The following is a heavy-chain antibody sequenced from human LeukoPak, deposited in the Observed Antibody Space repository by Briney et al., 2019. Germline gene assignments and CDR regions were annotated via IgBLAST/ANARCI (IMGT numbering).Heavy chain of an antibody. CDR2: INLSGGST. Sequence: ASVKVSCKASGYTFTSYYMYWVRQAPGQGLEWMGIINLSGGSTNYAQQFQGRVTVTRDTSTSTVYMELSSLRSEDTAVYYCARGPRITMVRGGQWYYYMDVWGKGTTVTISS. J-gene: IGHJ6*03. V-gene: IGHV1-46*01. D-gene: IGHD3-10*01. CDR1: GYTFTSYY. CDR3: ARGPRITMVRGGQWYYYMDV.